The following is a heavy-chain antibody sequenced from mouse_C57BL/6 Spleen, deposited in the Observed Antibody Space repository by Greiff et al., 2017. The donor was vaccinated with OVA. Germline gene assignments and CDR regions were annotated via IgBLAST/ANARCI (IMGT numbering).Heavy chain of an antibody. J-gene: IGHJ2*01. CDR1: GYTFTSYW. CDR2: INPSNGGT. D-gene: IGHD2-10*01. V-gene: IGHV1-53*01. Sequence: QVQLQQPGTELVKPGASVKLSCKASGYTFTSYWMHWVKQRPGQGLEWIGNINPSNGGTNYNEKFKSKATLTVDKSSSTAYMQLSSLTSEDSAVYYCARWRAYYGNYEDFDDWGQGTTLTVSS. CDR3: ARWRAYYGNYEDFDD.